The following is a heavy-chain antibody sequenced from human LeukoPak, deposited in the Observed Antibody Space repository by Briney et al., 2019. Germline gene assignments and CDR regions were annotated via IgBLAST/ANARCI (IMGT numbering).Heavy chain of an antibody. Sequence: PSETLSLTCTVSGGSISSSSYYWGWIRQPPGKGLEWIGSIYYSGITYYNPSLKSRVTISVDTSKNQFSLKLSSVTAADTAVYYCARQHVRYAFDIWGQGTMVTVSS. CDR3: ARQHVRYAFDI. CDR1: GGSISSSSYY. D-gene: IGHD3-16*01. V-gene: IGHV4-39*01. CDR2: IYYSGIT. J-gene: IGHJ3*02.